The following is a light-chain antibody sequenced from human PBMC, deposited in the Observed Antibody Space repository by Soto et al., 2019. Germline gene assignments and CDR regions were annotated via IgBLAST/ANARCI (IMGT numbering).Light chain of an antibody. CDR1: SGYSSYI. J-gene: IGLJ7*01. CDR3: ETWDSNTHTV. CDR2: LESSGSY. V-gene: IGLV4-60*02. Sequence: QPVLTQSSSASASLGSSVKLTCTLSSGYSSYIIAWHQQQPGKAPRYLMKLESSGSYNKGSGVPDRFSGSSSGADRYLTISNLQFEDEADYYCETWDSNTHTVFGGGTQLTVL.